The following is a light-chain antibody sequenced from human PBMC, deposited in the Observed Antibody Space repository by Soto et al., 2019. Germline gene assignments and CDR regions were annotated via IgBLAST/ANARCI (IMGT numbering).Light chain of an antibody. J-gene: IGLJ1*01. Sequence: QSVLAQPPSASGTPGQRVTISCSGSSSNIGSNYVYWYQQLPGTAPKLLIYRNNQRPSGVPDRFSGSKSGTSASLTICGLQAEDEADYYCCSYAGSSFHVFGTGTKVTVL. CDR1: SSNIGSNY. CDR3: CSYAGSSFHV. V-gene: IGLV1-47*01. CDR2: RNN.